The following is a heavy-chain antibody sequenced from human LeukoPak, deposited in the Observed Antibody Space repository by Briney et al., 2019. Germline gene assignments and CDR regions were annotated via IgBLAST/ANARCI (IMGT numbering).Heavy chain of an antibody. CDR2: IYYSGST. J-gene: IGHJ4*02. D-gene: IGHD3-10*01. Sequence: SETLSLTCTVSGGSLSSGDYYWSWIRQPPGTGLEWIGYIYYSGSTYYNPSLKSRVTISVDTSKNQFSLKLSSVTAADTAVYYCARERWFGELLSGDYWGQGTLVTVSS. CDR1: GGSLSSGDYY. V-gene: IGHV4-30-4*01. CDR3: ARERWFGELLSGDY.